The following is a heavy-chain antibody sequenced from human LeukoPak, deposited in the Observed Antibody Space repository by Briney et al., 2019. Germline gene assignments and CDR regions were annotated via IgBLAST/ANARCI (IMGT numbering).Heavy chain of an antibody. CDR2: INHSGST. CDR1: GGSISSYY. J-gene: IGHJ4*02. D-gene: IGHD3-10*01. Sequence: PSETLSLTCTVSGGSISSYYWSWIRQPPGKGLEWIGEINHSGSTNYNPSLKSRVTISVDTSKNQFSLKLSSVTAADTAVYYCASTTTGGSGSYSYWGQGTLVTVSS. CDR3: ASTTTGGSGSYSY. V-gene: IGHV4-34*01.